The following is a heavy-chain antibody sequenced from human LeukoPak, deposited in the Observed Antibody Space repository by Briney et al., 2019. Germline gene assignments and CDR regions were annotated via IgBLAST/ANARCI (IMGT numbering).Heavy chain of an antibody. CDR3: ARDMVGVATDAFDI. D-gene: IGHD5-12*01. CDR1: GFTFSSYW. Sequence: GGSLRLSCAASGFTFSSYWMSWVRQAPGKGLEWVANIKQDGSEKYYVDSVKGRFTISRDNAKNSLYLQMNSLRAEDTAVYYCARDMVGVATDAFDIWGQGTMVTVSS. CDR2: IKQDGSEK. V-gene: IGHV3-7*03. J-gene: IGHJ3*02.